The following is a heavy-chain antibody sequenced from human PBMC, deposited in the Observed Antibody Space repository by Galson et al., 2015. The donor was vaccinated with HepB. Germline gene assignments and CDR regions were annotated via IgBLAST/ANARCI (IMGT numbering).Heavy chain of an antibody. CDR3: VRGYSSGLYGDY. D-gene: IGHD6-19*01. Sequence: TLSLTCAVSGGSISSGGYYWTWIRQPPGKGLAWIGHIFYTGSTYYNPSLKSRVTISVDTSKNQFSLNLNSVTAADTAVYYCVRGYSSGLYGDYWGQGTLVTVSS. V-gene: IGHV4-30-4*01. CDR2: IFYTGST. J-gene: IGHJ4*02. CDR1: GGSISSGGYY.